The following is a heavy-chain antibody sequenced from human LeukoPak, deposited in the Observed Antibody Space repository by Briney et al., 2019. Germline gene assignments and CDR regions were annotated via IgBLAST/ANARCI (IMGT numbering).Heavy chain of an antibody. CDR3: ARGQEYYYDSSACSKFDY. V-gene: IGHV3-33*01. CDR1: GFTFNNYG. Sequence: GGSLRLSCAASGFTFNNYGMHWVRQAPGKGLEWVAAIWYDGSNKYYADSVKGRFTISRDNSKNTLYLQMNSLRAEDTALYYCARGQEYYYDSSACSKFDYRGQGTLVTVSS. CDR2: IWYDGSNK. J-gene: IGHJ4*02. D-gene: IGHD3-22*01.